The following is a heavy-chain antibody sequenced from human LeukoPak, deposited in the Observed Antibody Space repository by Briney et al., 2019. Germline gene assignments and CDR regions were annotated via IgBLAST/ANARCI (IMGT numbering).Heavy chain of an antibody. CDR3: ARDREVVPAAFDY. J-gene: IGHJ4*02. CDR2: IIPILGIA. Sequence: SVKVSCKASGGTFSSYAISWVRQAPGQGLECMGRIIPILGIANYAQKFQGRVTITADKSTSTAYMELSSLRSEDTAVYYCARDREVVPAAFDYWGQGTLVTVSS. V-gene: IGHV1-69*04. D-gene: IGHD2-2*01. CDR1: GGTFSSYA.